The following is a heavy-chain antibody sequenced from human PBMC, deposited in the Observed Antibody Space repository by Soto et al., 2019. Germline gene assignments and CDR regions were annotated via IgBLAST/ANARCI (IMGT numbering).Heavy chain of an antibody. Sequence: QEHLMESGGGLVKPGGSLRLSCAGSGFIFSDYYITWIRRAPGKGLEWVSYINTLSSAIYYADSVKGPFTISRDNAKNSVYLQMNSLRAEDTAVYYCARRLQWQLRPLDSWGRGTLVTVSS. CDR3: ARRLQWQLRPLDS. V-gene: IGHV3-11*01. CDR2: INTLSSAI. D-gene: IGHD6-19*01. J-gene: IGHJ4*02. CDR1: GFIFSDYY.